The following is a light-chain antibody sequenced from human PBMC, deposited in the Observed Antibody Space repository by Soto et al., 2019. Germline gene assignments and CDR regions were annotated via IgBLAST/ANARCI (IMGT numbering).Light chain of an antibody. CDR1: QSVSSY. J-gene: IGKJ1*01. CDR2: GAS. Sequence: EILLTQSPGTLSLPRGERATLSCRASQSVSSYLAWYQQKPGQAPRLLIYGASTRATGIPARFSGSGSGTEFTLTISSLQSEDFAVYYCQQYNDWPPWTFGQGTKVDIK. CDR3: QQYNDWPPWT. V-gene: IGKV3-15*01.